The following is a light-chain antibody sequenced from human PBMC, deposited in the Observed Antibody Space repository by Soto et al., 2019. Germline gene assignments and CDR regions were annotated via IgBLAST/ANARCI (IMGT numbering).Light chain of an antibody. V-gene: IGKV3-20*01. CDR2: GAS. Sequence: EIVLTQSPGTLSLSPGERATLSCRASQSVSSSYLAWYQHKPGQAPRLLIYGASSSATGIPDRFSGSGSGTDFTLTISRLEPEDFAVYYCQQYGSSPPITFGQGTRLEIK. CDR1: QSVSSSY. CDR3: QQYGSSPPIT. J-gene: IGKJ5*01.